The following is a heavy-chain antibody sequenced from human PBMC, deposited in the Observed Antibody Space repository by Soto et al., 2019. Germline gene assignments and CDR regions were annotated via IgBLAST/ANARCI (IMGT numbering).Heavy chain of an antibody. D-gene: IGHD5-12*01. Sequence: EVQLLESGGDLVQPGGSLRLACAASGFSFSSYAMVWVRQAPGKGLEWVSVISARGGSSYFADSVKGRFTISTDNSKNLFSLQTHSFRAESRGIDVCAKRFIEYSAAVDTWGQGS. CDR1: GFSFSSYA. CDR2: ISARGGSS. V-gene: IGHV3-23*01. J-gene: IGHJ5*02. CDR3: AKRFIEYSAAVDT.